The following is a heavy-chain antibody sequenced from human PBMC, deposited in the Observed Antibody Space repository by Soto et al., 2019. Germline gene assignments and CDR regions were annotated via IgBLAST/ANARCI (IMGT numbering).Heavy chain of an antibody. CDR3: ARVGIGYSYGLFDY. CDR2: INHSGST. V-gene: IGHV4-34*01. CDR1: GGSFSVYY. J-gene: IGHJ4*02. Sequence: AETLTLTCAVYGGSFSVYYWSWIRQPPGKGLEWIGEINHSGSTNYNPSLKSRVTISVDTSKNQFSLKLSSVTAADTAVYYCARVGIGYSYGLFDYWGQGTMVTVSS. D-gene: IGHD5-18*01.